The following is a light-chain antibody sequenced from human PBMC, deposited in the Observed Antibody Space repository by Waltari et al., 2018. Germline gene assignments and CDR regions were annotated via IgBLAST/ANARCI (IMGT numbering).Light chain of an antibody. CDR1: GSNIRAGYA. CDR3: QSYDTSLRVV. J-gene: IGLJ2*01. CDR2: GST. Sequence: QSVLTQPPSVSGAPGQRVTISCTGSGSNIRAGYAVPWYQQLPRAAPKLLIYGSTSRPLGVPDRFFGSTSGTSASLAITGLQAEDEADYYCQSYDTSLRVVFGGGTKLTVL. V-gene: IGLV1-40*01.